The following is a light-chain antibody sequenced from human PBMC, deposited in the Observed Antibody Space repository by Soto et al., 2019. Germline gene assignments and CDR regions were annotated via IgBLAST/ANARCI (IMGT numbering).Light chain of an antibody. CDR3: QQYGSAPLT. CDR1: KSGAGSY. V-gene: IGKV3-20*01. Sequence: DSVSTQSPRTLSLSPGERATLSCRRSKSGAGSYLAWYQHQRGQAPRLLIYAASSRATGIPDRFSGTGSGTDFTLTISRLEPEDFALYYCQQYGSAPLTFGGGTKVHIK. CDR2: AAS. J-gene: IGKJ4*01.